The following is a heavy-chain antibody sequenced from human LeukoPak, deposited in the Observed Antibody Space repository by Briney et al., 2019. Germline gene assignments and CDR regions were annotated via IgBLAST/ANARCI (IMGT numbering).Heavy chain of an antibody. CDR2: IHPNSGGT. V-gene: IGHV1-2*02. CDR3: ARDRGWGLQDIVVVPAASYFDY. D-gene: IGHD2-2*01. J-gene: IGHJ4*02. CDR1: GYTFTGYY. Sequence: GASVKVSCKASGYTFTGYYMHWVRQAPGQGLEWMGWIHPNSGGTNYAQKFQGRVTMTRDTSITTASMELSSLKPDDTAVYYCARDRGWGLQDIVVVPAASYFDYWGQGTLVTVSS.